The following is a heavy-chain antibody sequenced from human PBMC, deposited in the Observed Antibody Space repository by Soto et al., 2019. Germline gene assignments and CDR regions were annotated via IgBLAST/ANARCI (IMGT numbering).Heavy chain of an antibody. Sequence: QVQLVESGGGVVQPGRSLRLSCAASGFTFSSYGMHWVRQAPGKGLEWVAVIWYDGSNKYYADSVKGRFTISRDNSKNTLYLQMNSLRAEDTAVYYCAKDRGSRGDSKVYFDYWGQGTLVTVSS. CDR2: IWYDGSNK. D-gene: IGHD7-27*01. CDR1: GFTFSSYG. J-gene: IGHJ4*02. CDR3: AKDRGSRGDSKVYFDY. V-gene: IGHV3-33*06.